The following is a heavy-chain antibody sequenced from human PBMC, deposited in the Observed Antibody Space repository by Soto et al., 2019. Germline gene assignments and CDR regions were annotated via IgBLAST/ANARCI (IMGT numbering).Heavy chain of an antibody. V-gene: IGHV1-2*02. CDR3: ARDYCSSTSCSLPIDY. Sequence: XSVKVSCKASGYPFTGYYMHWVRQAPGQGLEWMGWINPNSGGTNYAQKFQGRVTMTRDTSISTAYMELSRLRSDDTAVYYCARDYCSSTSCSLPIDYWGQGTLVTVSS. D-gene: IGHD2-2*01. J-gene: IGHJ4*02. CDR1: GYPFTGYY. CDR2: INPNSGGT.